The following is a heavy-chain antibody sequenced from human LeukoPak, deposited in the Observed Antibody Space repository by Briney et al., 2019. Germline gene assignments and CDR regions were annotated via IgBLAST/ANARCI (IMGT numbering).Heavy chain of an antibody. CDR2: ISGSGGST. CDR3: GGGGFGEAYYYYYYMDV. V-gene: IGHV3-23*01. J-gene: IGHJ6*03. D-gene: IGHD3-10*01. CDR1: RFTFSSYA. Sequence: GGSLRLSCAASRFTFSSYAMSWVRQAPGKGLEWVSAISGSGGSTYYADSVKGRFTISRDNSKKTLYLQMDSLRGEDTAVYYCGGGGFGEAYYYYYYMDVWGKGTTVTVSS.